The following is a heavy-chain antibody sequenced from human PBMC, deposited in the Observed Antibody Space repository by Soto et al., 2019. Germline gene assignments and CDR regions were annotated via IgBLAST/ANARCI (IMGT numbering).Heavy chain of an antibody. Sequence: GGSLRLSCAASGFTFSNAWMSWVRQAPGKGLEWVGRIKSKTGGGTTDYAAPVKGRFTISRDDSKNTLYLQMNSLKTEDTAVYYCTTEFTDYDFWSGYFYFDYWGQGTLVTVSS. CDR1: GFTFSNAW. D-gene: IGHD3-3*01. CDR2: IKSKTGGGTT. CDR3: TTEFTDYDFWSGYFYFDY. J-gene: IGHJ4*02. V-gene: IGHV3-15*01.